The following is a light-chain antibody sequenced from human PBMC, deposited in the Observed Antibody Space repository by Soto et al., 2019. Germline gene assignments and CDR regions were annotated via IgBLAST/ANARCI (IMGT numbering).Light chain of an antibody. J-gene: IGLJ1*01. Sequence: QSALTQPASLSGSPGQSITISCTGTSSDVGGYNYVSWYQQHPGKAPKLMIYDVSNRPSGVSNRFSGSKSGNTASLTISGLQAEDEADYYCSSYRVSSPTHYVFGTGTKLTVL. CDR3: SSYRVSSPTHYV. CDR2: DVS. CDR1: SSDVGGYNY. V-gene: IGLV2-14*03.